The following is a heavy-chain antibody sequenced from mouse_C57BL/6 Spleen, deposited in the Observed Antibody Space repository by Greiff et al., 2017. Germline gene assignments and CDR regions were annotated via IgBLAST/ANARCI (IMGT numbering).Heavy chain of an antibody. CDR1: GFTFSDYY. D-gene: IGHD4-1*01. V-gene: IGHV5-16*01. Sequence: EVMLVESEGGLVQPGSSMKLSCTASGFTFSDYYMAWVRQVPEKGLEWVANINYDGSSTYYLDSLKSRFIISRDNAKNILYLQMSSLKSEDTATYYCARGLVYFDVWGTGTTVTVSS. CDR3: ARGLVYFDV. J-gene: IGHJ1*03. CDR2: INYDGSST.